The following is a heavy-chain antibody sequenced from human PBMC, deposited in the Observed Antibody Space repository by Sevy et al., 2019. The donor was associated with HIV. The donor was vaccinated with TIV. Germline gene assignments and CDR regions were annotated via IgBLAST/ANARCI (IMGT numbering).Heavy chain of an antibody. V-gene: IGHV4-59*01. CDR3: ARLLWFGEISDSQFDY. CDR1: GGSISSYY. D-gene: IGHD3-10*01. CDR2: IYYSGST. J-gene: IGHJ4*02. Sequence: KQSQTLSLTCTVSGGSISSYYWSWIRQPPGKGLEWIGYIYYSGSTNYNPSLKSRVTISVDTSKNQFSLKLSSVTAADTAGYYCARLLWFGEISDSQFDYWGQGTLVTVSS.